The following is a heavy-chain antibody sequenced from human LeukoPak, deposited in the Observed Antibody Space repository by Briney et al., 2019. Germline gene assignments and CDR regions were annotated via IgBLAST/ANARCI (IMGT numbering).Heavy chain of an antibody. CDR3: ARDYLGYYYYMDV. V-gene: IGHV4-61*02. CDR1: GVSISSGSYY. Sequence: SQTLSLTCTVSGVSISSGSYYRSWIRQPAGKGLEWIGRIYTSGSTNYNPSLKSRVTISVDTSKNQFSLKLSCVTAADTAVYYCARDYLGYYYYMDVWGKGTTVTVSS. CDR2: IYTSGST. J-gene: IGHJ6*03.